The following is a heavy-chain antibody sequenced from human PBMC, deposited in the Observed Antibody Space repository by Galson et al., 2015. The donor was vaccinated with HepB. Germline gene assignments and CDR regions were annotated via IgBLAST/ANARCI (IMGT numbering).Heavy chain of an antibody. D-gene: IGHD4-17*01. V-gene: IGHV5-10-1*01. Sequence: QSGAEVKKPGESLRISCKGSGYSFTSYWISWVRQMPGKGLEWMGRIDPSDSYTNYSPSFQGHVTISADKSISTAYLQWSSLKASDTAMYYCARGYPTLDIPHYGDDYWGQGTLVTVSS. CDR1: GYSFTSYW. CDR3: ARGYPTLDIPHYGDDY. J-gene: IGHJ4*02. CDR2: IDPSDSYT.